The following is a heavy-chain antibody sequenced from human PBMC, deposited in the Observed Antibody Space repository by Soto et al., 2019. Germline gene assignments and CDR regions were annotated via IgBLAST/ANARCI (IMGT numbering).Heavy chain of an antibody. V-gene: IGHV4-59*01. CDR3: ARELRHNWFDP. CDR1: GGSISSYY. D-gene: IGHD2-8*01. CDR2: IYYSGST. J-gene: IGHJ5*02. Sequence: SETLSLTCTVSGGSISSYYWSWIRQPPGKGLEWIGYIYYSGSTNYNPSLKSRVTISVDTSKNQFSLKLSSVTAADTAVYYCARELRHNWFDPWGQGTLVTVSS.